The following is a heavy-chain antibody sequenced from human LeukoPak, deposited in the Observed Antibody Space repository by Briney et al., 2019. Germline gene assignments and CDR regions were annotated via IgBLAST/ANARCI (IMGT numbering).Heavy chain of an antibody. J-gene: IGHJ4*02. D-gene: IGHD3-9*01. Sequence: GGSLRLSCAASGFTFSNYGMNWVRQAPGKGLEWISYISSSSSLIYYADSVKGRFTISRDNAKNSLYLQMNSLRDEDTAVYYCALGLVTDYWGQGTLVTVSS. CDR2: ISSSSSLI. CDR3: ALGLVTDY. CDR1: GFTFSNYG. V-gene: IGHV3-48*02.